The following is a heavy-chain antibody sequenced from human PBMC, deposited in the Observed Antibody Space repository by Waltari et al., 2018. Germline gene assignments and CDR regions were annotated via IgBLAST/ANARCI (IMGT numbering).Heavy chain of an antibody. CDR1: GFTFSRYA. Sequence: QVQLVASGGGVVQPGRSLRLSCASSGFTFSRYAMHWFRPAPGKGVEWVAVISYDGRNKYYADSVKGRFTISRDNSKNTLYLQMNSLRAEDTAVYYCAKALGAGYYYDSSRDAFDIWGQGTMVTVSS. J-gene: IGHJ3*02. V-gene: IGHV3-30*18. CDR3: AKALGAGYYYDSSRDAFDI. CDR2: ISYDGRNK. D-gene: IGHD3-22*01.